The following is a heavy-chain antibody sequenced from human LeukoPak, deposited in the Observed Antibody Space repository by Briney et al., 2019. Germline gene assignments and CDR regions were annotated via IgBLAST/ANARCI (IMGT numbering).Heavy chain of an antibody. CDR1: GGSISSYY. Sequence: PSETLSLTCTVSGGSISSYYWSWIRQPPGKGLEWIGYIYYSGSTNYNPSLKSRVTISVDTSKNQFSLKLSSVTAADTAVYYCASGVVAGPGLYYFDYWGQGTLVTVFS. V-gene: IGHV4-59*01. J-gene: IGHJ4*02. CDR3: ASGVVAGPGLYYFDY. D-gene: IGHD6-19*01. CDR2: IYYSGST.